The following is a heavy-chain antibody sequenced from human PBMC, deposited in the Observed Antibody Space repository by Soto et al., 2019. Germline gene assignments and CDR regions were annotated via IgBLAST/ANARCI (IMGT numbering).Heavy chain of an antibody. Sequence: QVQLVQSGAEVKKPGSSVKVSCKASGGTFSSYAISWVRQAPGQGLEWMGGIIPIFGTANYAQKFQGRVTITADESTITAYMELSSLRSEDTAVYYCSRDPLNYSSSWYSPNWFDPWGQGTLVTVSS. J-gene: IGHJ5*02. CDR2: IIPIFGTA. CDR3: SRDPLNYSSSWYSPNWFDP. D-gene: IGHD6-13*01. CDR1: GGTFSSYA. V-gene: IGHV1-69*01.